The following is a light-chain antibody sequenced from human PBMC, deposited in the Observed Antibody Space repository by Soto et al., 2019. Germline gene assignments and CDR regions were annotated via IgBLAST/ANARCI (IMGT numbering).Light chain of an antibody. Sequence: EIVLTQSPGTLSLSPGERATLSCRASQSVSSSYLAWYQQKPGQAPRLLIYDASNRATGIPARFSGSGSGTDFTLTISSLEPDDFAVYYCHQRSNWPPDTFGQGTRLEI. CDR3: HQRSNWPPDT. J-gene: IGKJ5*01. CDR2: DAS. V-gene: IGKV3D-20*02. CDR1: QSVSSSY.